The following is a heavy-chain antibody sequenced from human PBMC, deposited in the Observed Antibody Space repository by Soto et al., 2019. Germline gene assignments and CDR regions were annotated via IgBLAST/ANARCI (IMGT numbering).Heavy chain of an antibody. CDR2: ILPVLATA. CDR1: GGTFSRYS. J-gene: IGHJ4*02. V-gene: IGHV1-69*01. Sequence: QVQLVQSGAEVKKPGSSVKVSCKASGGTFSRYSVTWVRQAPGQGLEWMGGILPVLATANYAQKFQGRLTITADESRSTASMELTGLRGEDTAVYYCATSANDTSVYFYRSYFDSWGQGSLVTVSS. D-gene: IGHD3-22*01. CDR3: ATSANDTSVYFYRSYFDS.